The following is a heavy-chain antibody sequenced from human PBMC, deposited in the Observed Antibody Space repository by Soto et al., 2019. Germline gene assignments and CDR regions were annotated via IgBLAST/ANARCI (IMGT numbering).Heavy chain of an antibody. CDR3: ARESRSNYDYIWGSYRVFDY. CDR1: GYTFTGYY. J-gene: IGHJ4*02. Sequence: QVQLVQSGAEVKKPGASVKVSCKASGYTFTGYYMHWVRQAPGQGLEWMGWINPNSGGTNYAQKFQGWGTMTRDTSISTAYMELSRLRSDDTAVYYCARESRSNYDYIWGSYRVFDYWGQGTLVTVSS. V-gene: IGHV1-2*04. CDR2: INPNSGGT. D-gene: IGHD3-16*02.